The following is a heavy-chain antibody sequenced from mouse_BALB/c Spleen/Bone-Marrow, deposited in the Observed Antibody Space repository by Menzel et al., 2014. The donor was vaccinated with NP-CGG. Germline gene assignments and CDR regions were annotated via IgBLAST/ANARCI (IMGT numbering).Heavy chain of an antibody. V-gene: IGHV14-3*02. J-gene: IGHJ2*01. CDR1: GFNIKDTY. CDR2: IDPANGNT. CDR3: ARYCYGYYFDY. D-gene: IGHD1-2*01. Sequence: VQLQQPGAELVKPGASVKLSCTASGFNIKDTYMHWVKQRPEQGLEWIGRIDPANGNTKYDPKFQGKATITADTSSNTAYLQLSSLTSEDTAVYYCARYCYGYYFDYWGQGTTLTVSS.